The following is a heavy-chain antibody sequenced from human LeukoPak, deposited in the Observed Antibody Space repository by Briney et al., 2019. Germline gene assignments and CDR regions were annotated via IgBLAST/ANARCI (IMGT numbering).Heavy chain of an antibody. J-gene: IGHJ4*02. V-gene: IGHV1-2*06. D-gene: IGHD2-2*01. CDR1: GYTFIGYY. CDR3: AGDSSSFDY. CDR2: INPNSGGT. Sequence: ASVKVSCKASGYTFIGYYMHWVRQAPGQGLEWMGRINPNSGGTNYAQKFQGRVTMTRDTSISTAYMELSRLRSDDAAMYYCAGDSSSFDYWGQGTLVTVSS.